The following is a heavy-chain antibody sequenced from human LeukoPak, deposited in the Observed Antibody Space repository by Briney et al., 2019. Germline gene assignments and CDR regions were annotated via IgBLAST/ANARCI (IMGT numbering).Heavy chain of an antibody. J-gene: IGHJ6*03. CDR3: AREGDSSSWYYYYYYMDV. CDR1: GFTVSSNY. V-gene: IGHV3-53*01. D-gene: IGHD6-13*01. Sequence: GGSLRLSCAASGFTVSSNYMSWVRQAPGKGLEWVSIIYSDGSTYYADSVKGRFTISRDNSKNTLYLQMNSLRVEDTAVYYCAREGDSSSWYYYYYYMDVWGKGTTVTVSS. CDR2: IYSDGST.